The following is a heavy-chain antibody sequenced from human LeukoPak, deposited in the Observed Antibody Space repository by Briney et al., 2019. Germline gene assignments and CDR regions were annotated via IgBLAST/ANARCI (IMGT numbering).Heavy chain of an antibody. CDR2: ISGSGGST. D-gene: IGHD3-22*01. CDR1: GITFSSNA. J-gene: IGHJ1*01. Sequence: GGSLRLSCASGITFSSNAMSWVRQAPGKGLDWVSAISGSGGSTYYADSVKGRFTISRDNSKNTLYLQMNSLRAEDTAVYYCAKGHYYDSSGYYLAEYFQHWGQGTLVTVSS. CDR3: AKGHYYDSSGYYLAEYFQH. V-gene: IGHV3-23*01.